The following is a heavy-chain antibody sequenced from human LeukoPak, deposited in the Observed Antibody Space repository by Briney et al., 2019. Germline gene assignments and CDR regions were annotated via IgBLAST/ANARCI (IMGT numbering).Heavy chain of an antibody. V-gene: IGHV1-46*01. J-gene: IGHJ6*02. CDR1: GYTFTSYY. Sequence: ASVKVPCKASGYTFTSYYMHWVRQAPGQGLEWMGIINPSGGSTSYAQKFQGRVTMTRDTSTSTVYMELSSLRSEDTAVYYCARDLIVVVVAATNEHYYCYYGMDVWGQGTTVTVSS. CDR2: INPSGGST. D-gene: IGHD2-15*01. CDR3: ARDLIVVVVAATNEHYYCYYGMDV.